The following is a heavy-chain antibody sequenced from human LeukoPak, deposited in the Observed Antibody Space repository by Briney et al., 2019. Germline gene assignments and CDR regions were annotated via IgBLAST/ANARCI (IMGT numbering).Heavy chain of an antibody. Sequence: SETLSLTCAVYGGSFSGYYWSWIRQPPGKGLEWIGEINHSGSTNYNPSLKSRVTISVDTSKNQFSLKLSSVSAADTAVYYCARGAYYYGSGSYYNRLYGMDVWGKGTTVTVSS. V-gene: IGHV4-34*01. CDR1: GGSFSGYY. CDR2: INHSGST. CDR3: ARGAYYYGSGSYYNRLYGMDV. J-gene: IGHJ6*04. D-gene: IGHD3-10*01.